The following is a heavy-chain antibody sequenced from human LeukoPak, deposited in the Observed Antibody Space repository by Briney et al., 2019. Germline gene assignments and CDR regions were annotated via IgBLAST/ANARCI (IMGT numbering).Heavy chain of an antibody. CDR1: GYSFSDYT. J-gene: IGHJ4*02. CDR2: SNTNTGTP. CDR3: ARRYYDILTGYDDY. D-gene: IGHD3-9*01. Sequence: ASVKVSCTASGYSFSDYTMNWVRQAPGQGLEWMGWSNTNTGTPSYAQGFTGRFVFSLDTSVSTAYLQISSLKAEDTAVYYCARRYYDILTGYDDYWGQGTLVTVSS. V-gene: IGHV7-4-1*02.